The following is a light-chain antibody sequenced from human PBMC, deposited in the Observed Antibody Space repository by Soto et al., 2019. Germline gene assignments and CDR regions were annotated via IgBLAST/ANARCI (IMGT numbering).Light chain of an antibody. CDR1: QVIGIY. CDR3: QQLVSYPQ. Sequence: DLQLTQSPSFLSASVGDRVTITCRASQVIGIYLAWYQQKPGKAPKLLVSAASTLQSGVPSRFSGSGSGTEFTLTISSLQPEDFATYYCQQLVSYPQFGGGTKVDI. J-gene: IGKJ4*02. V-gene: IGKV1-9*01. CDR2: AAS.